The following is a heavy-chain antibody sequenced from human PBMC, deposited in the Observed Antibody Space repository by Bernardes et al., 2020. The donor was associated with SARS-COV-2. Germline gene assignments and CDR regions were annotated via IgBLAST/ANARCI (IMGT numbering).Heavy chain of an antibody. Sequence: SETLSLTCTVSGGSISTSTYYWGWIRQSTGKGLEWIGTIYYTGSTYYNPSLKSRVTISVDTSKNQFSLRLTSVTAADTSVYYCARAPPEAVAGMGLFDSWGQGTLVTVSS. CDR3: ARAPPEAVAGMGLFDS. V-gene: IGHV4-39*01. J-gene: IGHJ4*02. CDR2: IYYTGST. CDR1: GGSISTSTYY. D-gene: IGHD6-19*01.